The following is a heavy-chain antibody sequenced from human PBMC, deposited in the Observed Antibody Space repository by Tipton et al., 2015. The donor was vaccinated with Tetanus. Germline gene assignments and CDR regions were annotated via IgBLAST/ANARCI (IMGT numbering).Heavy chain of an antibody. CDR2: INHTGST. D-gene: IGHD2-15*01. J-gene: IGHJ5*02. V-gene: IGHV4-34*01. CDR1: GASFSGSY. CDR3: ARDRHYCRGGNCYQDWFDP. Sequence: TLSLTCAVYGASFSGSYWTWIRQPPGKGLEWIGEINHTGSTNYNPSLKSRVTISVDTSKHQFSLKLSSVTAADTAVYYCARDRHYCRGGNCYQDWFDPWGQGTLVTVSS.